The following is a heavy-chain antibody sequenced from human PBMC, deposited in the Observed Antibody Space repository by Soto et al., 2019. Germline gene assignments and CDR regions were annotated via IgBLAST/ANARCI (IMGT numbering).Heavy chain of an antibody. D-gene: IGHD2-2*01. J-gene: IGHJ4*02. V-gene: IGHV4-31*03. CDR2: VSYTGNT. CDR3: ARGTLV. CDR1: GGSIGSGGYW. Sequence: QVQLQESGPGLMQPSQTLSLTCTVSGGSIGSGGYWWSWIRQHPGRGLEWIGFVSYTGNTQYNPSLKSRVNISEDTSTKQFSLKLSSVTAADTAVYYCARGTLVWGQGTLVTVSS.